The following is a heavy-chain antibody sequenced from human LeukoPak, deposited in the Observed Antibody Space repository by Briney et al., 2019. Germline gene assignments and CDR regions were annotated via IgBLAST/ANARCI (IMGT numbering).Heavy chain of an antibody. Sequence: PGGSLRFSCAGSGFSFKNYTLNWVRQTLGKGLEWVSYISTAGNLINYADSVRGRFTISRDNAKNSLYLYMSSLTPEDTAVYYCARTVEGHFDFRGQGTLVTVSS. CDR3: ARTVEGHFDF. CDR2: ISTAGNLI. CDR1: GFSFKNYT. J-gene: IGHJ4*02. V-gene: IGHV3-21*01. D-gene: IGHD5-24*01.